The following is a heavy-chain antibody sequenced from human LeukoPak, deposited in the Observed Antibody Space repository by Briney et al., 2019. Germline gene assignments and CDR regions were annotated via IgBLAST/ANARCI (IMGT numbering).Heavy chain of an antibody. CDR2: ITDSGYST. Sequence: PGGSLRLSCAASGFTFSNYAMSWVRQAPGKGLEWVSAITDSGYSTYYADSVKGRFTISRDSAKNTLYLQMNSLRAEDTAVYYCSRDFVGADDYWGQGTLVTVSS. D-gene: IGHD1-26*01. CDR3: SRDFVGADDY. V-gene: IGHV3-23*01. CDR1: GFTFSNYA. J-gene: IGHJ4*02.